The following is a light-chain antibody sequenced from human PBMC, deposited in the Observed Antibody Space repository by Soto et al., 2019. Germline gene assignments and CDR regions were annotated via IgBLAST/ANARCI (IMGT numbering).Light chain of an antibody. CDR2: EVS. CDR3: SSYTSSSTLDV. V-gene: IGLV2-14*01. CDR1: SSDVGGYNY. Sequence: QSALTQPASVSGFPGQSITISCTGTSSDVGGYNYVSWYEQHPGKAPKLMIYEVSNRPSGVSNRFSGSESGNTASLTISGLQAEDEADYYCSSYTSSSTLDVFGTGTKVTVL. J-gene: IGLJ1*01.